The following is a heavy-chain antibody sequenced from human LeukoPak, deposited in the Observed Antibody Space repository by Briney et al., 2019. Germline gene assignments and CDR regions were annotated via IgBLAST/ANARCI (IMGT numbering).Heavy chain of an antibody. CDR3: ARDDSPTLTGPAYYDAFDI. D-gene: IGHD4-11*01. Sequence: PGGSLRLSCAASGFTFSNYWMTWVRQAPGKGLEWVANIRRDGSQIHYVDSVKGRFTISRDNAKNSLSLQMNSLRAEDTAIYYCARDDSPTLTGPAYYDAFDIWGQGIMVTASS. CDR1: GFTFSNYW. J-gene: IGHJ3*02. CDR2: IRRDGSQI. V-gene: IGHV3-7*01.